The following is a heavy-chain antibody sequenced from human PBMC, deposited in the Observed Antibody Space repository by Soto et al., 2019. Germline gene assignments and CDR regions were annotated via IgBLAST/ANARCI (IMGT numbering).Heavy chain of an antibody. D-gene: IGHD6-13*01. Sequence: SETLSLTCSVSSGSISSSDYYWILIRQPPGKGLEWIGYINYSGRTYYNPSLKSRVTISVDTSKNQFSLKLSSVTAADTAVYYCAGSTSWFDPWGQGTLVTVSS. CDR2: INYSGRT. V-gene: IGHV4-30-4*01. CDR1: SGSISSSDYY. CDR3: AGSTSWFDP. J-gene: IGHJ5*02.